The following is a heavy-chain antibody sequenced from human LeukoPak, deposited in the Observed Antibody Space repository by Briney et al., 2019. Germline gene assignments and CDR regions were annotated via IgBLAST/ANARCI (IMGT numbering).Heavy chain of an antibody. D-gene: IGHD4-17*01. CDR1: GGTFSSYT. CDR2: IIPILGIA. V-gene: IGHV1-69*02. J-gene: IGHJ4*02. CDR3: ASNQDGDYGVFDY. Sequence: SVKVSCKASGGTFSSYTISWVRQAPGQGLEWMGRIIPILGIANYAQKFQGRVTITADKSTSTAYMELSGLRSEDTAVYYCASNQDGDYGVFDYWGQGTLVTVSS.